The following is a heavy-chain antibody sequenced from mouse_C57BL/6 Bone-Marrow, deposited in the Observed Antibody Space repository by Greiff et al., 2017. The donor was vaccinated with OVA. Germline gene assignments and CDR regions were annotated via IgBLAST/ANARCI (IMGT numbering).Heavy chain of an antibody. CDR2: ISDGGSYT. J-gene: IGHJ2*01. Sequence: EVMLVESGGGLVKPGGSLKLSCAASGFTFSSYAMSWVRQTPEKRLEWVATISDGGSYTYYPDNVKGRFTISRDNAKNNLYLQMSHLKSEDTAMYYCAREPLYRGYFDYWGQGTTLTVSS. V-gene: IGHV5-4*01. D-gene: IGHD2-14*01. CDR1: GFTFSSYA. CDR3: AREPLYRGYFDY.